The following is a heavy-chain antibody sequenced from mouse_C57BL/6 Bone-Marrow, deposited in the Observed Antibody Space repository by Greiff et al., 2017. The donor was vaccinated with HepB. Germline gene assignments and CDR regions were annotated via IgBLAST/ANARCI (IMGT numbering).Heavy chain of an antibody. V-gene: IGHV14-4*01. CDR3: TTYTAWFAY. Sequence: VQLQQSGAELVRPGASVKLSCTASGFNIKDDYMHWVKQRPEQGLEWIGWIDPENGDTEYASKFQGKATITADTSSNPAYLQLSSLTSEDTAVYYCTTYTAWFAYWGQGTLVTVSA. CDR2: IDPENGDT. CDR1: GFNIKDDY. J-gene: IGHJ3*01.